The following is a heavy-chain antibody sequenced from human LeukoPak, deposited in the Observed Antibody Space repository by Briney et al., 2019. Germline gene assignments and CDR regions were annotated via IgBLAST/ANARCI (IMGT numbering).Heavy chain of an antibody. D-gene: IGHD3-10*01. CDR3: ARDRGPRTGFMVREAYDY. J-gene: IGHJ4*02. V-gene: IGHV3-74*01. Sequence: GGSLRLSCAASGFTFSSYAMSWVRQAPGKGLEWVSRINTDGSITNYADSVKGRFSISRDNAKNTLYLQMSSLRAEDTAVYYCARDRGPRTGFMVREAYDYWGQGTLVTVSS. CDR2: INTDGSIT. CDR1: GFTFSSYA.